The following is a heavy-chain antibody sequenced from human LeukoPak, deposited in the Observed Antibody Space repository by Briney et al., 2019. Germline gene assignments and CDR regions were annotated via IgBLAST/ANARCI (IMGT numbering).Heavy chain of an antibody. CDR3: ARGASGSYYTLFDY. Sequence: GGSLRLSCAASGFTFSSYTMSWVRQAPGKGLEWVSSITSSSSYIYYADSVKGRFTISRDNAKNSQYLQMNSLRAEDTAVYYCARGASGSYYTLFDYWGQGTLVTVSS. V-gene: IGHV3-21*01. CDR2: ITSSSSYI. D-gene: IGHD1-26*01. CDR1: GFTFSSYT. J-gene: IGHJ4*02.